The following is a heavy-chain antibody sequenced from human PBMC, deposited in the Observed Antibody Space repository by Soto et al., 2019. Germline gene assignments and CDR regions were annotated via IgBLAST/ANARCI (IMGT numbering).Heavy chain of an antibody. CDR2: IYYSGIT. CDR1: GGSISSGGYY. Sequence: SETLSLTCTVSGGSISSGGYYWSWIRQHPGKGLEWIGYIYYSGITYYNPSRKSRVTISVDTSKNQFSLKLSSVTAANTTVYYCARDRSLSSSWYWGYYYYGMDVWGQGTTVTISS. CDR3: ARDRSLSSSWYWGYYYYGMDV. V-gene: IGHV4-31*03. D-gene: IGHD6-13*01. J-gene: IGHJ6*02.